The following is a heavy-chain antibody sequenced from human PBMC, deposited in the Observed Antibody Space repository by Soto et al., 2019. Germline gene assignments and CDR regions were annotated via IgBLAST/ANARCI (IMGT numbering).Heavy chain of an antibody. Sequence: QVQLVQSGAEVKKPGSSVKVSCKASGDSFNNDGVNWVRQAPGQGLEWVGGIIPNFGSAKYPQKFRDRVTITADTPTNTVFMELLSLTSEDTAVYYCARGDVLDWHHYFAMDVWGQGTSVTVSS. J-gene: IGHJ6*02. CDR2: IIPNFGSA. V-gene: IGHV1-69*06. CDR3: ARGDVLDWHHYFAMDV. D-gene: IGHD3-9*01. CDR1: GDSFNNDG.